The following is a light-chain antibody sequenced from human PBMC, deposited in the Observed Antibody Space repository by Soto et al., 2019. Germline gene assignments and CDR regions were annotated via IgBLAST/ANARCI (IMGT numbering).Light chain of an antibody. CDR3: QQYGSSPRYT. J-gene: IGKJ2*01. CDR1: QSVSSSY. Sequence: EIVLTQSPGTLSLSPGERATLSCRASQSVSSSYLAWYQQKPGQAPRLLIYGASSRATGIPDRFSGSGSGTDVTITISRLEPDDFAVYYCQQYGSSPRYTFGQGTKLEIK. V-gene: IGKV3-20*01. CDR2: GAS.